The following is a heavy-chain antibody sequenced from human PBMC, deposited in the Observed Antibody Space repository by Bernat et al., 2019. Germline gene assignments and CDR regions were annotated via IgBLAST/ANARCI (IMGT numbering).Heavy chain of an antibody. V-gene: IGHV4-30-2*01. D-gene: IGHD4-17*01. CDR2: IYHSGST. Sequence: QVQLQESGPGLVKPSRTLSLTCAVSGGSISSGGYSWSWIRQPPGKGLEWIGYIYHSGSTYYNPSLKSRVTISVNRSKNQFSLKLSSVTAADTAVYYCAGTTVTIATLRAYAFDIWGQGTMVTVSS. CDR3: AGTTVTIATLRAYAFDI. J-gene: IGHJ3*02. CDR1: GGSISSGGYS.